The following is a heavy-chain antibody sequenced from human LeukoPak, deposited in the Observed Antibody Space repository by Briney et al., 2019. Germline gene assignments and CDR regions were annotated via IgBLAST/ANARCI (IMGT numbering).Heavy chain of an antibody. Sequence: SETLSLTCTVSGGSISSSSYYWGWIRQPPGKGLEWIGSIYYSGSTYYNPSLKSRVTISVDTSKNQFSLKLSSVTAADTAVYYCAREERVTTPIFDLWGRGTLVTVSS. CDR3: AREERVTTPIFDL. V-gene: IGHV4-39*07. CDR2: IYYSGST. J-gene: IGHJ2*01. CDR1: GGSISSSSYY. D-gene: IGHD1-14*01.